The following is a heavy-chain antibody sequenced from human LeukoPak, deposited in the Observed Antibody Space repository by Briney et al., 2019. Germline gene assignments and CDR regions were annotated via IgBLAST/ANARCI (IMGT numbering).Heavy chain of an antibody. CDR3: AKDRGASNPYYFDY. CDR1: GFTFDDYA. J-gene: IGHJ4*02. D-gene: IGHD1-14*01. V-gene: IGHV3-9*01. CDR2: ISWNSGSI. Sequence: GGSLRLSCAGSGFTFDDYAMHWVRQAPGKGLEWVSGISWNSGSIGYADSVKGRFTISRDNAKNSLYLQMNSLRAEDTALYYCAKDRGASNPYYFDYWGQGTLVTVSS.